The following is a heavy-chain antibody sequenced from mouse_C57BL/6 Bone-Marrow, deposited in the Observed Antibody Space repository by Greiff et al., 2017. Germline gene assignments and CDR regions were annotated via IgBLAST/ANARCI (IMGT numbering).Heavy chain of an antibody. J-gene: IGHJ1*03. CDR1: GFTFSSYA. V-gene: IGHV5-4*01. Sequence: EVQLKESGGGLVKPGGSLKLSCAASGFTFSSYAMSWVRQTPEKRLEWVATISDGGSYTYYPDNVKGRFTISRDNAKNNLYLQMSHLKSEDTAMYYCAREGYGSSGGYFDVWGTGTTVTVSS. CDR2: ISDGGSYT. D-gene: IGHD1-1*01. CDR3: AREGYGSSGGYFDV.